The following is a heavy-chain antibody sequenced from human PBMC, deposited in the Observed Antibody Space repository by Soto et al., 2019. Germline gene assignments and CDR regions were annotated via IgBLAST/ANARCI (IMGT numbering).Heavy chain of an antibody. CDR3: ARAPYSNGWYRFDL. CDR2: IKHDGSVQ. CDR1: GFTFIGYW. D-gene: IGHD6-19*01. V-gene: IGHV3-7*03. Sequence: WGSLRLSCEASGFTFIGYWIIFFRHSPGKGLEWVADIKHDGSVQYYVDSVKGRFTISRDNAKKLLYLQMNGLRAEDTALYYCARAPYSNGWYRFDLWGQGTLVTVSS. J-gene: IGHJ4*02.